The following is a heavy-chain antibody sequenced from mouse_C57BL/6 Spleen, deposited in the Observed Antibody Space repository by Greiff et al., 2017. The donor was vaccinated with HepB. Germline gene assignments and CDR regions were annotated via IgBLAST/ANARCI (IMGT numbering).Heavy chain of an antibody. D-gene: IGHD1-1*01. CDR1: GYTFTDYY. CDR3: AEGYYSSSNWYFDV. Sequence: EVQLQQSGPELVKPGASVKISCKASGYTFTDYYMNWVKQSHGKSLEWIGDINPNNGGTSYNEKFKGKATLTVDKSSSTAYMELRSLTSEDSAVYYCAEGYYSSSNWYFDVWGPGTTVTVSS. CDR2: INPNNGGT. V-gene: IGHV1-26*01. J-gene: IGHJ1*01.